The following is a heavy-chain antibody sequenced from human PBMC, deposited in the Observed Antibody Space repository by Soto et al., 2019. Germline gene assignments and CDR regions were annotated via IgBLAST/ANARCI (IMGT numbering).Heavy chain of an antibody. D-gene: IGHD3-22*01. CDR2: IIPIFGTA. V-gene: IGHV1-69*13. Sequence: GASVKVSCKASGGTFSSSAISWVRQAPGQGLEWMGGIIPIFGTANYAQKFQGRVTITADESTSTAYMELSSLRSEDTAVYYCAAAGITMIVVPWAAFDIWGQGTMVTVSS. CDR1: GGTFSSSA. J-gene: IGHJ3*02. CDR3: AAAGITMIVVPWAAFDI.